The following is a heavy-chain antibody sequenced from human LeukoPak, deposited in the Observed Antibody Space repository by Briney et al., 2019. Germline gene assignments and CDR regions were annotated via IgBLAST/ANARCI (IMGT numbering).Heavy chain of an antibody. D-gene: IGHD3-22*01. V-gene: IGHV3-30*01. Sequence: GGSLRLSCAASGFTFSNYAMHWVRQAPGKGLEWVAVISYDGSNKYYADSVKGRFTISRDNSKNTLYLQMNSLRAEDTAVYYCARETYYYDSSGYNWFDPWGQGTLVTVSS. CDR1: GFTFSNYA. CDR3: ARETYYYDSSGYNWFDP. CDR2: ISYDGSNK. J-gene: IGHJ5*02.